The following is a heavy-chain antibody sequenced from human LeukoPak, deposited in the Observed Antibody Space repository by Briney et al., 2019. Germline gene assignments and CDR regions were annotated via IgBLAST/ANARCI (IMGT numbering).Heavy chain of an antibody. CDR3: ASSIGFCRGDRCDSGRIRAY. J-gene: IGHJ4*02. Sequence: SETLSLTCTVSGVSTSSRSYYWDWIRQPPGKGLEWIGNIYYSGSTDYNPSLKSRVTISVDTSKNQVSLKLSSVTAADTAVYCCASSIGFCRGDRCDSGRIRAYWVQGTLVTVSS. CDR1: GVSTSSRSYY. D-gene: IGHD2-15*01. V-gene: IGHV4-39*01. CDR2: IYYSGST.